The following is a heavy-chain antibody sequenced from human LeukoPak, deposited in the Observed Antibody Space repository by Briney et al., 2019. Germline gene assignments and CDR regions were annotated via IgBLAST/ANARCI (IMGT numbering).Heavy chain of an antibody. D-gene: IGHD2-2*01. CDR2: ISGSGGST. V-gene: IGHV3-23*01. CDR3: AKRSPGCRLCLDY. J-gene: IGHJ4*02. Sequence: HPGGSLRLSCAASGFTFSSYGMHWVRQAPGKGLEWVSAISGSGGSTYYADSVKGRFTISRDNSKNTLYLQMNSLRAEDTAVYYCAKRSPGCRLCLDYWGQGTLVTVSS. CDR1: GFTFSSYG.